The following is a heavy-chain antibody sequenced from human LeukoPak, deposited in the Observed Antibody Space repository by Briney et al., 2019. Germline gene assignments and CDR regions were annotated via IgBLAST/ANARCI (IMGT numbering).Heavy chain of an antibody. CDR1: GFTFSSYA. CDR2: ISYDGSNK. CDR3: ARDPGHWFDP. Sequence: GGSLRLSCAASGFTFSSYAMHWVRQAPGKGLEWVAVISYDGSNKYYADSVKGRFTFSRDNSKNTLYLQMNSLRAEDTAVYYCARDPGHWFDPWGQGTLVTVSS. J-gene: IGHJ5*02. V-gene: IGHV3-30*04.